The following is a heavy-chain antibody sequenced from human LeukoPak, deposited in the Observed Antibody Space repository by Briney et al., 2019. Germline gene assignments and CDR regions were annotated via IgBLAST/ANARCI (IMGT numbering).Heavy chain of an antibody. J-gene: IGHJ4*02. Sequence: GGSLRLSCAASGFTFSSYDIHWVRQAPGKGLEWVGRIASKTDGGTTDYAAPVKGRFTISRDDSKNTLFLQMNSLKTEDTAVYYCTTGIRGDCGQGTLVTVSS. CDR2: IASKTDGGTT. CDR3: TTGIRGD. V-gene: IGHV3-15*04. CDR1: GFTFSSYD.